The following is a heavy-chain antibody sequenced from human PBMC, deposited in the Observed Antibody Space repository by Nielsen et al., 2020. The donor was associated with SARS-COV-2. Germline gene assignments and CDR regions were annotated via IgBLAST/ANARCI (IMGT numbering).Heavy chain of an antibody. J-gene: IGHJ6*03. CDR3: ARDGVMTTVTNVYYYYYMDV. D-gene: IGHD4-11*01. Sequence: GESLKISCAASGFTFSSYSMNWVRQAPGKGLEWVSSISSSSSYIYYADSVKGRFTISRDNAKNSLYLQMNSLRAEDTAVYYCARDGVMTTVTNVYYYYYMDVWGKGTTVTVSS. V-gene: IGHV3-21*01. CDR2: ISSSSSYI. CDR1: GFTFSSYS.